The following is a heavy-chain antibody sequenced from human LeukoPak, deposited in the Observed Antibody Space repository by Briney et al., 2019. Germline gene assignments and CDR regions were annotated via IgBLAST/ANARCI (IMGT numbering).Heavy chain of an antibody. Sequence: SVKVSCKASGGTFSSYAISWVRQAPGQGLEWMGGIIPIFGTANYAQKFQGRVTITADESTSTAYMELSSLRSEDTAVYYCARTDSSGYYFDYWGQGSLVTVSS. D-gene: IGHD3-22*01. J-gene: IGHJ4*02. V-gene: IGHV1-69*13. CDR2: IIPIFGTA. CDR3: ARTDSSGYYFDY. CDR1: GGTFSSYA.